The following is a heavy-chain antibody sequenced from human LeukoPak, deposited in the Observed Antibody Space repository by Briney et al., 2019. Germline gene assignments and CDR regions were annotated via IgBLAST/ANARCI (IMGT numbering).Heavy chain of an antibody. J-gene: IGHJ4*02. V-gene: IGHV1-18*01. CDR2: ISAYNGNT. CDR1: GYTFTSYG. Sequence: GASVKVSCKASGYTFTSYGISWVRQAPGQGLEWMGWISAYNGNTNYAQKLQGRVTMTTDTSTSTAYMELRSLRSDDTAAYYCATRIEYCSSTSCYRNGFDYWGQGTLVTVSS. CDR3: ATRIEYCSSTSCYRNGFDY. D-gene: IGHD2-2*02.